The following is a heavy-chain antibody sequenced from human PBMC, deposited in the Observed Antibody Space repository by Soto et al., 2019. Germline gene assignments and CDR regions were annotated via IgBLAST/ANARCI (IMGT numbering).Heavy chain of an antibody. J-gene: IGHJ3*02. D-gene: IGHD2-21*02. CDR2: ISWNSGSI. Sequence: EVQLVESGGGLVQPGRSLRLSCAASGFTFDDYAMHWVRQAPGKGLEWVSGISWNSGSIGYADSVKGRFTISRDNAKNSLYLQMNSLRAEDTALYYCAKALIKCGDYGGSRCAFDIWGQGTMVTVSS. CDR3: AKALIKCGDYGGSRCAFDI. V-gene: IGHV3-9*01. CDR1: GFTFDDYA.